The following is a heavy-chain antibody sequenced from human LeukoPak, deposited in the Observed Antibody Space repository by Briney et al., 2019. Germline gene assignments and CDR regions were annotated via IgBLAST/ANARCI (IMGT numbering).Heavy chain of an antibody. D-gene: IGHD3-10*01. CDR1: GYTFTGYY. J-gene: IGHJ4*02. V-gene: IGHV1-2*02. Sequence: ASVKVSCKASGYTFTGYYMHWVRQAPGQGLERMGWINPNSGGTNYAQKFQGRVTMTRDTSISTAYMELSRLRSDDTAVYYCARDLRRITMVRGVIVYWGQGTLVTVSS. CDR2: INPNSGGT. CDR3: ARDLRRITMVRGVIVY.